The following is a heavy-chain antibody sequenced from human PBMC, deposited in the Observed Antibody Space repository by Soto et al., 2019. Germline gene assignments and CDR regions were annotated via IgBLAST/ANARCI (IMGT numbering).Heavy chain of an antibody. CDR2: IKTNTEGGTT. V-gene: IGHV3-15*07. D-gene: IGHD1-1*01. Sequence: EVHLVGSGGGVIYPGGSLRLSCAASGLTISNAWMNWVRQAPGKGLEWVGRIKTNTEGGTTDYTAAVKGRFTVSRDDSKNTLYLQMNSLKTEDTAVYYCTTGSVQGVWGQGTTVTVSS. CDR1: GLTISNAW. CDR3: TTGSVQGV. J-gene: IGHJ6*02.